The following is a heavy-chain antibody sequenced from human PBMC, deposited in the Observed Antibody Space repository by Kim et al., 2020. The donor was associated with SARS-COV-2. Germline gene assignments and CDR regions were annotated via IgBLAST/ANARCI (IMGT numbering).Heavy chain of an antibody. CDR3: ARGRGVDY. Sequence: GSQKYYLDSAKGRFTISRDNAKHSVYLQMSSLRGEDTAVYYCARGRGVDYWGQGTLVTVSS. J-gene: IGHJ4*02. CDR2: GSQK. V-gene: IGHV3-7*04.